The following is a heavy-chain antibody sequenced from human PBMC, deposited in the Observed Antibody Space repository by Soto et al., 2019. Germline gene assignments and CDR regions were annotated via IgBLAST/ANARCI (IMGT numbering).Heavy chain of an antibody. Sequence: PGGSLRLSCAASGFTFSDYYMSWIRQAPGKGLEWVSYISSSGSTIYYADSVKGRFTISRDNAKNSLYLQMNSLRAEDTAVYYCARDSVVYAIVGVFDYWGQGTLVTVSS. V-gene: IGHV3-11*01. CDR2: ISSSGSTI. J-gene: IGHJ4*02. D-gene: IGHD2-8*02. CDR1: GFTFSDYY. CDR3: ARDSVVYAIVGVFDY.